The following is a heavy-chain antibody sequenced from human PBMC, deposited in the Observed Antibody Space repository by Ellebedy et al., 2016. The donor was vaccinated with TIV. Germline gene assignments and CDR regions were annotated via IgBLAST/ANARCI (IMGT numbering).Heavy chain of an antibody. CDR3: ARAFYYYMDV. V-gene: IGHV1-2*04. CDR2: INPNSGGT. Sequence: ASVKVSXKASGYTFTGYYMHWGRQAPGQGLEWMGWINPNSGGTNYAQKFQGWVTMTRDTSISTAYMELSSLRSEDTAVYYCARAFYYYMDVWGKGATVTVSS. CDR1: GYTFTGYY. J-gene: IGHJ6*03.